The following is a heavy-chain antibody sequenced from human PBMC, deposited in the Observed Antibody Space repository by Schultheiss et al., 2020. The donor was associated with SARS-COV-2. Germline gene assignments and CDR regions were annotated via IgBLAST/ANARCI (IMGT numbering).Heavy chain of an antibody. CDR3: ARDRIQLWPRGGFDP. V-gene: IGHV4-30-4*01. Sequence: SETLSLTCTVSGGSISSDDYYWSWIRQPPGKGLDWIGYIYYSGSTYYNPSLKSRVTMSVDTSKNQFSLKLSSVTAADTAVYYCARDRIQLWPRGGFDPWGQGTLVTVSS. J-gene: IGHJ5*02. D-gene: IGHD5-18*01. CDR2: IYYSGST. CDR1: GGSISSDDYY.